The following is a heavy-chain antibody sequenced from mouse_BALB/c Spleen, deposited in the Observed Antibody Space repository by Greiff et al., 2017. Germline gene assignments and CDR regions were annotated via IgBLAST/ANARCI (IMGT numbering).Heavy chain of an antibody. CDR1: GFTFSSFG. CDR2: ISSGSSTI. J-gene: IGHJ2*01. CDR3: ARSGYYGNLYYFDY. V-gene: IGHV5-17*02. D-gene: IGHD2-1*01. Sequence: DVKLVESGGGLVQPGGSRKLSCAASGFTFSSFGMHWVRQAPEKGLEWVAYISSGSSTIYYADTVKGRFTISRDNPKNTLFLQMTSLRSEDTAMYYCARSGYYGNLYYFDYWGQGTTLTVSS.